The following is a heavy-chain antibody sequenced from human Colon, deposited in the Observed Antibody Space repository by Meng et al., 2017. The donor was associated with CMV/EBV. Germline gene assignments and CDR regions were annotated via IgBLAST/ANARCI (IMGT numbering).Heavy chain of an antibody. V-gene: IGHV3-23*01. Sequence: GGSLRLSCATSGFTFDNYAMSWVRQAPGKGLEWVSAIVGGGGSRTYYADSVKGRFTISRDNSKSTLYLQINSARVEDTAVYYCAKREYCSGSSCYTLNYYYYAVDVWGQGTTVTVS. D-gene: IGHD2-15*01. CDR2: IVGGGGSRT. CDR3: AKREYCSGSSCYTLNYYYYAVDV. J-gene: IGHJ6*02. CDR1: GFTFDNYA.